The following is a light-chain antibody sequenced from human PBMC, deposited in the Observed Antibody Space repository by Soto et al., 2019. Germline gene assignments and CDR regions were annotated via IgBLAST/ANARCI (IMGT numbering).Light chain of an antibody. Sequence: DIQLTQSPSSLSASVGDRVTITWRASQTISSWLAWYQQKPGKAPKLLIYKASSLQSGVPSRFSGSGSGTEFTLTISSLQPDDFATYYCQQYVRAFRSFGQGTKVDIK. CDR3: QQYVRAFRS. V-gene: IGKV1-5*03. J-gene: IGKJ1*01. CDR2: KAS. CDR1: QTISSW.